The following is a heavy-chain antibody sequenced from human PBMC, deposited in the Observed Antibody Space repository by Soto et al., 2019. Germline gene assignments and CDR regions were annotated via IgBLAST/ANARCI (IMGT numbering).Heavy chain of an antibody. Sequence: GGSLRLSCAASGFIFSDHYMDWVRQAPGKGLEWVGRTRNKANSHTTEYAASVKGRFTISRDDSKNSLYLQMNSLKIEDTAVYYCARATTVTDYWGQGXLVTVYS. V-gene: IGHV3-72*01. D-gene: IGHD4-17*01. CDR3: ARATTVTDY. CDR2: TRNKANSHTT. J-gene: IGHJ4*02. CDR1: GFIFSDHY.